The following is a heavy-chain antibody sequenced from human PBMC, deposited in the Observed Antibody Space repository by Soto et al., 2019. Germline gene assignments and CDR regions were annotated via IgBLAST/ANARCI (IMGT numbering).Heavy chain of an antibody. CDR3: ARGASYYYDSSGYYLNPYYFDY. CDR1: GYTFTSYG. CDR2: TSAYNGNT. Sequence: ASVKVSCKASGYTFTSYGISWVRQAPGQGLEWMGWTSAYNGNTNYAQKLQGRVTMTTDTSTSTAYMELRSLRSDDTAVYYCARGASYYYDSSGYYLNPYYFDYWGQGTLVTVSS. D-gene: IGHD3-22*01. V-gene: IGHV1-18*01. J-gene: IGHJ4*02.